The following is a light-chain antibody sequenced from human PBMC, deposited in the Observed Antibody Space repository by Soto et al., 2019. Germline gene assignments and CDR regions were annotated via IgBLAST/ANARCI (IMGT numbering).Light chain of an antibody. Sequence: AIHMTQSPSSLSASVGDRVTITCRASQGVGLDLAWYHQRPGKAPNLLIYHASTLQSGVPSRCSGSGSGTDFTLTITSLQPEDFGTYYWLHDNYHPLTFGGGTKVEIK. CDR3: LHDNYHPLT. CDR1: QGVGLD. CDR2: HAS. J-gene: IGKJ4*02. V-gene: IGKV1-6*01.